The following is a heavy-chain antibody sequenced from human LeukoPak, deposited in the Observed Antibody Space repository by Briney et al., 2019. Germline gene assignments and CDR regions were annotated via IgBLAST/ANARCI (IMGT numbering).Heavy chain of an antibody. CDR2: MKRDGREK. CDR1: GFTFTDYW. CDR3: ARGAGVFDY. Sequence: GGSLRLSCAASGFTFTDYWMTWVRQAPGKGLEWVANMKRDGREKWYVDSVKGRFTISRDNAKNSLYLQMNSLRAEDTAVYYCARGAGVFDYWGQGTLVTVSS. V-gene: IGHV3-7*01. D-gene: IGHD3-10*01. J-gene: IGHJ4*02.